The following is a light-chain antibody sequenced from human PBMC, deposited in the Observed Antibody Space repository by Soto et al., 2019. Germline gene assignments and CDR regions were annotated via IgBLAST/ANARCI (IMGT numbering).Light chain of an antibody. CDR1: QGIKTD. Sequence: AIQMTQSPSSLSASVGDRVTITCRASQGIKTDLGWYQQKAGKAPKLLIYDASSLQSEVPSRFSGSGSGTDFTLTISSLQPEDFATYYFLQDYNYPYTFGQGTKLEIK. V-gene: IGKV1-6*01. J-gene: IGKJ2*01. CDR2: DAS. CDR3: LQDYNYPYT.